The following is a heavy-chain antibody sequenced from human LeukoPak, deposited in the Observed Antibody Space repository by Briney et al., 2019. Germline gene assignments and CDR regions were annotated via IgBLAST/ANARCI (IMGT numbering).Heavy chain of an antibody. CDR2: ISGSGDAT. CDR1: GFTFSSYS. V-gene: IGHV3-23*01. Sequence: GGSLGLSCAASGFTFSSYSMSWVRQAPGKGLEWVSLISGSGDATNYADSVKGRFTISRDNSKNTLYLQMNSLGADDTAVYYCAKAFQRGWERDAFAFWGQGTLVTVSS. J-gene: IGHJ3*01. CDR3: AKAFQRGWERDAFAF. D-gene: IGHD1-26*01.